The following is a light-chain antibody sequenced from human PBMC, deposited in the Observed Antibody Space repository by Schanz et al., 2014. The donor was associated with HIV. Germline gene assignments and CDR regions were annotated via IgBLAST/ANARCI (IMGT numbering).Light chain of an antibody. V-gene: IGLV1-44*01. J-gene: IGLJ3*02. Sequence: QSVLTQPPSTSATPGQRVTISCSGSSSNIGSNTVNWYQQLPGIAPQLLLYSNDQRPSGVPDRFSGSKSGTSASLAISGLQSEDEADYHCAAWDDSLKGPMFGGGTKLTVL. CDR3: AAWDDSLKGPM. CDR1: SSNIGSNT. CDR2: SND.